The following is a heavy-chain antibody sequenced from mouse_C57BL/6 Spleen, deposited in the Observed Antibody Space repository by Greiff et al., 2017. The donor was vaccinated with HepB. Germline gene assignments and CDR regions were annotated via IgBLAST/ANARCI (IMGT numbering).Heavy chain of an antibody. J-gene: IGHJ2*01. CDR2: IDPSDSYT. V-gene: IGHV1-50*01. D-gene: IGHD3-2*02. Sequence: QVQLQQSGAELVKPGASVKLSCKASGYTFTSYWMQWVKQRPGQGLEWIGEIDPSDSYTNYNQKFKGKATLTVDTSSSTAYMQLSSLTSEDSAVYYCATAQAKDYWGQGTTLTVSS. CDR1: GYTFTSYW. CDR3: ATAQAKDY.